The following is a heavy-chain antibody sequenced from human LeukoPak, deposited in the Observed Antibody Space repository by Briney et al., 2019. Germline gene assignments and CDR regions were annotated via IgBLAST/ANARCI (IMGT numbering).Heavy chain of an antibody. V-gene: IGHV4-34*01. D-gene: IGHD3-22*01. Sequence: PSETLSLTCAVYGGSFSGYYWTWIRQPPGKGLEWIGEINHSGSTNYNPSLKSRVTISLDTSKNQFSLQLTSVTAADTAVYYCARHVHVSMIVVILSDYFDYWGRGTLVSVSS. CDR1: GGSFSGYY. CDR3: ARHVHVSMIVVILSDYFDY. J-gene: IGHJ4*02. CDR2: INHSGST.